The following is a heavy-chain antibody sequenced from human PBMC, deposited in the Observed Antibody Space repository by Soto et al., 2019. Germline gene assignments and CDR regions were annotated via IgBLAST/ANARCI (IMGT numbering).Heavy chain of an antibody. CDR3: AKLPRRRFGELLFLLDY. V-gene: IGHV3-23*01. D-gene: IGHD3-10*01. CDR1: GFTFSSYA. J-gene: IGHJ4*02. Sequence: PGGSLRLSCAASGFTFSSYAMSWVRQAPGKGLEWVSAISGSGGSTYYADSVKGRFTISRDNSKNTLYLQMNSLRAEDTAVYYCAKLPRRRFGELLFLLDYWGQGTLVTVSS. CDR2: ISGSGGST.